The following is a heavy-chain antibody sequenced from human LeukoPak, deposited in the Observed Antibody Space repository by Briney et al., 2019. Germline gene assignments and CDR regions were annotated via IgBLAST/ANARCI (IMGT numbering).Heavy chain of an antibody. CDR1: GGSISSGSYY. Sequence: SETLSLTCTVSGGSISSGSYYWSWIRQPAGKGLEWIGRIYTSGSANYNPSLKSRVTISVYTSKNQFSLKLSSVTAADTAVYYCASLGRGYSYGPRFDYWGQGTLVTVSS. V-gene: IGHV4-61*02. J-gene: IGHJ4*02. CDR2: IYTSGSA. CDR3: ASLGRGYSYGPRFDY. D-gene: IGHD5-18*01.